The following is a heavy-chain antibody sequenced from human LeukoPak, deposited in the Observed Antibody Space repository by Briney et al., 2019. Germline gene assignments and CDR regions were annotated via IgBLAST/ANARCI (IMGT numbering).Heavy chain of an antibody. CDR2: INPNSGGT. CDR3: ARVRWGIAVAGMGYYYYYMDV. V-gene: IGHV1-2*02. Sequence: ASVKVSCKASGYTFTGYYMHWVRQAPGQGLEWMGWINPNSGGTNYAQKLQGRVTMTTDTSTSTAYMELRSLRSDDTAVYYCARVRWGIAVAGMGYYYYYMDVWGKGTTVTISS. D-gene: IGHD6-19*01. J-gene: IGHJ6*03. CDR1: GYTFTGYY.